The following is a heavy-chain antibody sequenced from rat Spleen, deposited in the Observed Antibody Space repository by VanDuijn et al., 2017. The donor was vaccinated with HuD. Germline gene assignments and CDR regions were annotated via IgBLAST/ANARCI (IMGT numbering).Heavy chain of an antibody. CDR2: ISRSSGT. CDR1: GFIFRDYG. Sequence: VQLVESGGGLVQPGRSLKLSCAASGFIFRDYGMHWIRQAPGKGLDWVAYISRSSGTIYADAVKGRFTISRDNAKNTLYLQLNGLKSEDTATYYCTTGLHWGQGVMVTVSS. J-gene: IGHJ2*01. D-gene: IGHD4-1*01. V-gene: IGHV5-62*01. CDR3: TTGLH.